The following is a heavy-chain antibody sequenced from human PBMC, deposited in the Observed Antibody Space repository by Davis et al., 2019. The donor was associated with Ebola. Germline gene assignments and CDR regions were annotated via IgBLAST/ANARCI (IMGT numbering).Heavy chain of an antibody. CDR3: ARDLQGRAGAAYLDV. V-gene: IGHV3-74*03. D-gene: IGHD6-19*01. CDR2: VKTDGSST. CDR1: GFTFSTYW. J-gene: IGHJ4*02. Sequence: PGGSLRLSCAASGFTFSTYWMNWVRQVPGKGLVWVSRVKTDGSSTTYADSVEGRFTISRDNAKNSLFLQMNSLRAEDTAVYYCARDLQGRAGAAYLDVWGQGTLVTVSS.